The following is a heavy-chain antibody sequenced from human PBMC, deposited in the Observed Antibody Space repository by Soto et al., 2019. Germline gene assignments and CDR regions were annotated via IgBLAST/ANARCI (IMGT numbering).Heavy chain of an antibody. CDR2: ISYDGSNQ. CDR3: VKDITPMALYYYYYGMDV. D-gene: IGHD5-18*01. CDR1: GFTFASYG. Sequence: GGSLRLSCVASGFTFASYGVHWVRQAPGRGLEWVAVISYDGSNQYYADSVKGRFTISRDNSKNTLYLQMNSLRADDTAVYYSVKDITPMALYYYYYGMDVWGQGTTVTVSS. V-gene: IGHV3-30*18. J-gene: IGHJ6*02.